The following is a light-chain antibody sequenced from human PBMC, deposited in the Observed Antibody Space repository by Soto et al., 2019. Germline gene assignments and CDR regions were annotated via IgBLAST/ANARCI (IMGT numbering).Light chain of an antibody. Sequence: EVLMTQSPATLSVSPGERVTLSCSASQSININLAWYQQKPGQAPRVLIYGASSRASGIPDRFSGSGSGTDFTLTISRLEHDDFAFYYCQLYQNWPPLTFGGGTRVEIK. V-gene: IGKV3D-15*01. CDR1: QSININ. J-gene: IGKJ4*01. CDR3: QLYQNWPPLT. CDR2: GAS.